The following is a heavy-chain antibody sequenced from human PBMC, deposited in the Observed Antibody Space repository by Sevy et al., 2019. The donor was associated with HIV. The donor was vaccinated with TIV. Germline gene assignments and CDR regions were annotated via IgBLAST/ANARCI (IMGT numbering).Heavy chain of an antibody. D-gene: IGHD3-22*01. CDR3: AGTKDYYDNSGDPFDY. J-gene: IGHJ4*02. CDR2: YDPEDAET. V-gene: IGHV1-24*01. CDR1: GKTLTALA. Sequence: ASVKVSCKVSGKTLTALAIHWVRQAPGKGLEWMATYDPEDAETYYAQRFQGRVTMTEDTSTDTAYMEMSSLGSEDTAVFYCAGTKDYYDNSGDPFDYWGQGTLVNVSS.